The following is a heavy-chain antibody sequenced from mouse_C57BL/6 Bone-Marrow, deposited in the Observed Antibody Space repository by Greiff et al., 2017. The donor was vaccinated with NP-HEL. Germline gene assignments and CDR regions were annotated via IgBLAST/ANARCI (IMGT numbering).Heavy chain of an antibody. J-gene: IGHJ4*01. CDR3: ARWDSSGYLYAMDY. Sequence: QVQLQQSGAELVKPGASVKLSCKASGYTFTSYWMHWVKQRPGRGLEWIGRIDPNSGGTKYNEKFKGKATLTVDKPSSTAYMQLSSLTSEDSAVYYCARWDSSGYLYAMDYWGQGTSVTVSS. D-gene: IGHD3-2*02. V-gene: IGHV1-72*01. CDR2: IDPNSGGT. CDR1: GYTFTSYW.